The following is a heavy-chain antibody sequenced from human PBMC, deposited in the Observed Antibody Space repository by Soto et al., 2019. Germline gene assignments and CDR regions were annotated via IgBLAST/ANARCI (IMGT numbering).Heavy chain of an antibody. CDR3: ARGRGLYNSGRSQLDS. V-gene: IGHV1-69*01. CDR2: IIPLFGTT. D-gene: IGHD1-26*01. CDR1: GDSFSKYT. Sequence: QVQLVQSGAEVEQPGSSVRVSCKASGDSFSKYTVNWVRQAPRQGLEWLGGIIPLFGTTNYAQTLQDRVTITADASMNTVYMELSSLRSEDTALYYCARGRGLYNSGRSQLDSWGQGTLVTVSS. J-gene: IGHJ4*02.